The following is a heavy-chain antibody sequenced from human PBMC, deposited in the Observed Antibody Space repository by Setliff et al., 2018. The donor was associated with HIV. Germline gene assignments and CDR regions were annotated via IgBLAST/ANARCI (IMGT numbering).Heavy chain of an antibody. CDR3: ARHSGAPYSSSSGLFDF. Sequence: PSETLSLTCTVSGGSISSGTYYWSWIRQPAGKGLEWIGEIYHTQNTNYNPSLKSRVTISVDTSKNQFSLKVSSVTAADTAVYYCARHSGAPYSSSSGLFDFWGQGTLVTVPS. V-gene: IGHV4-61*09. D-gene: IGHD6-6*01. J-gene: IGHJ4*02. CDR1: GGSISSGTYY. CDR2: IYHTQNT.